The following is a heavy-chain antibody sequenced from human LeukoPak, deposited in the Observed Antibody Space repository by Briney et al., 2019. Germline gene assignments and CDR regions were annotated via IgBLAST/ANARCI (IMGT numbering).Heavy chain of an antibody. J-gene: IGHJ4*02. CDR1: GDSVSSNSAT. V-gene: IGHV6-1*01. D-gene: IGHD6-13*01. Sequence: ASQTLSLTCAISGDSVSSNSATWNWIRQSPSRGLEWLGGTYYKSKWYNDYAVSVKSRITINPDTSKNQFSLHLNSVTPEDTAVYYCARSAAGTLDYWGQGTLVTVSS. CDR3: ARSAAGTLDY. CDR2: TYYKSKWYN.